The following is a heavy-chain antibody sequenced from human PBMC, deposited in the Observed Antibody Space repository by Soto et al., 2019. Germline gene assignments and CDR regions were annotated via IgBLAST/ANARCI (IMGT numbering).Heavy chain of an antibody. D-gene: IGHD1-26*01. CDR3: ARAVGATRGLFDP. CDR2: IIPIFGTA. Sequence: GASVKVSCKASGGTFSSYAISWVRQAPGQGLEWMGGIIPIFGTANYAQKFQGRVTITADESTSTAYMELSSLRSEDTAVYYCARAVGATRGLFDPWGQGTLVTVSS. V-gene: IGHV1-69*13. CDR1: GGTFSSYA. J-gene: IGHJ5*02.